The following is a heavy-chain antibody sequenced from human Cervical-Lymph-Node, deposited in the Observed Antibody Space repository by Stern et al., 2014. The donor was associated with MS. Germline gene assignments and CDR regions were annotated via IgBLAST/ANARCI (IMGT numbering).Heavy chain of an antibody. V-gene: IGHV4-34*01. CDR3: AMPYSSGYYGAFDY. CDR2: INHSGST. D-gene: IGHD3-22*01. CDR1: GGSFRGYY. J-gene: IGHJ4*02. Sequence: QVQLQQWGAGLLKPSETLSLTCGVSGGSFRGYYWTWIRQPPGKGLEWIGEINHSGSTSYNPSLNRVIISIDTSKNQFSLRLKSVTAADTAVYYCAMPYSSGYYGAFDYWGQGTLVTVSS.